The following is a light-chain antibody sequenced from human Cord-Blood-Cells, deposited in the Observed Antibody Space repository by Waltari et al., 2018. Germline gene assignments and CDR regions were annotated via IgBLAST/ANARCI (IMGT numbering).Light chain of an antibody. V-gene: IGKV1-9*01. CDR1: QGISSS. J-gene: IGKJ1*01. CDR3: QQLNSYPPT. CDR2: AAS. Sequence: DIQLTQSPSFLSASVGDRVTITCRASQGISSSLAWYQRKPGKAPNLLIYAASTLQSGFPSRFSGSGSGTEFTLTISSLQPEDCATYYCQQLNSYPPTFGQGTKVEIK.